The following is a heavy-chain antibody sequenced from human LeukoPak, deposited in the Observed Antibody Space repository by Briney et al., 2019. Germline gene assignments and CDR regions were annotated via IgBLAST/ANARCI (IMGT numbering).Heavy chain of an antibody. V-gene: IGHV4-59*01. D-gene: IGHD2-2*01. Sequence: PSETLSLTCTVSGGSISSYYWSWIRQPPGKGLEWIGYIYYSGSTNYNPSLKSRVTISVDTSKNQFSLKLSSVTAADTAVYYCAREVGGEGCNSTSCSQYYYYYYYMDVWGKGTTVTVSS. CDR1: GGSISSYY. CDR2: IYYSGST. CDR3: AREVGGEGCNSTSCSQYYYYYYYMDV. J-gene: IGHJ6*03.